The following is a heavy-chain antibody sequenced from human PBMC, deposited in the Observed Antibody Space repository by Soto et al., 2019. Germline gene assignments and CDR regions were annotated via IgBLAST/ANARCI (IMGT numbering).Heavy chain of an antibody. CDR3: ARHTDCGSGSSCLGSDNMDTDAFDI. CDR2: VYYGGRS. D-gene: IGHD3-10*01. V-gene: IGHV4-39*01. CDR1: SAPVSSTTYT. J-gene: IGHJ3*02. Sequence: TSETLSLTCTVSSAPVSSTTYTWGWIRQPPGKRLEWVASVYYGGRSYYNPTLNSRVTISVDTSKNQFSLKMTSVTAADTAVYYCARHTDCGSGSSCLGSDNMDTDAFDIWAQGTMVT.